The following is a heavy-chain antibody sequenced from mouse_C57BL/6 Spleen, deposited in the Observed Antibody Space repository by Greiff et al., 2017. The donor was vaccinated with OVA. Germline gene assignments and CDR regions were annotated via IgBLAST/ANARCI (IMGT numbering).Heavy chain of an antibody. CDR3: ARISGGLRRYFDV. D-gene: IGHD2-4*01. J-gene: IGHJ1*03. Sequence: QVQLQQSGPELVKPGASVKISCKASGYSFTSYYIHWVKQRPGQGLEWIGWIYPGSGNTKYNEKFKGKATLTADTSSSTAYMQLSSLTSEDSAVYYCARISGGLRRYFDVWGTGTTVTVSS. CDR2: IYPGSGNT. V-gene: IGHV1-66*01. CDR1: GYSFTSYY.